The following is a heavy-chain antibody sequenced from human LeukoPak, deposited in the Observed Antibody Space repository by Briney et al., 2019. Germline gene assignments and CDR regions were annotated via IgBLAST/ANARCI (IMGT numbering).Heavy chain of an antibody. J-gene: IGHJ4*02. V-gene: IGHV4-39*07. D-gene: IGHD1-26*01. CDR1: GGSISSGSYY. Sequence: SETLSLTCTVSGGSISSGSYYWGWIRQPPGKGLEWIGEIYHSGSTNYNPSLKSRVTISVDKSKNQFSLKLSSVTAADTAVYYCARVLLSGSYYKVIDYWGQGTLVTVSS. CDR3: ARVLLSGSYYKVIDY. CDR2: IYHSGST.